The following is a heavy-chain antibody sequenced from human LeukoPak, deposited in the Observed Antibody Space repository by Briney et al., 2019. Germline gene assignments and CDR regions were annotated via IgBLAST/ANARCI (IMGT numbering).Heavy chain of an antibody. CDR3: VREGEGPLSKDFDY. Sequence: ASVKVSCKSSGFTFTDHYIHWVRQGPGQGLEWMGYIGPHSTFTSSPQEFQGRGTMTRDASMSTAYMELTRLTSDDTAVYYCVREGEGPLSKDFDYWGQGTLVTVSS. D-gene: IGHD2-21*01. CDR1: GFTFTDHY. CDR2: IGPHSTFT. V-gene: IGHV1-2*02. J-gene: IGHJ4*02.